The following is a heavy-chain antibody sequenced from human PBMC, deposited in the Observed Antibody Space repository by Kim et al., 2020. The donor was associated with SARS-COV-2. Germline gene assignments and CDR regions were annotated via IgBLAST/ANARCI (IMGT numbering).Heavy chain of an antibody. CDR2: IYYSGST. CDR3: ARRLTYYYGSGSLFDY. D-gene: IGHD3-10*01. V-gene: IGHV4-39*01. CDR1: GGSISSSSYY. J-gene: IGHJ4*02. Sequence: SETLSLTCTVSGGSISSSSYYWGWIRQPPGKGLEWIGSIYYSGSTYYNPSLKNRVTISVDTSKNQFSLKLSSVTAADTAVYYCARRLTYYYGSGSLFDYWGQGTLVTVSS.